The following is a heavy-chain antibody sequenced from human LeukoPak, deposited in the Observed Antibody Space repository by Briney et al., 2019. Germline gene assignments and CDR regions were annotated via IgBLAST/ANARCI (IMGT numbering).Heavy chain of an antibody. J-gene: IGHJ3*01. D-gene: IGHD6-13*01. CDR3: ASPYSTSWNDAFDA. V-gene: IGHV3-21*04. CDR1: GFSFNRYT. Sequence: NPGGSLRLSCAASGFSFNRYTMNWARQAPGRGQEWVASVSSTGEYTYYGDSVKGRFTISRDNTENSLSLQMNSLRAEDTALYYCASPYSTSWNDAFDAWGRGTMVTASS. CDR2: VSSTGEYT.